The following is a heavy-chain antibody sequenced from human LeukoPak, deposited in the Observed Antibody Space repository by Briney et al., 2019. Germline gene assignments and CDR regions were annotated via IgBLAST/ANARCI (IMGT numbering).Heavy chain of an antibody. CDR3: VSFYETY. CDR2: ISGSGPST. V-gene: IGHV3-23*01. CDR1: GFTFQNYA. Sequence: PGGSLRLSCAASGFTFQNYAMSWVRQAPGKGLEWASSISGSGPSTDYADSVKGRFTISRDKAKNTLYLQMNSLRAEDTAVYYCVSFYETYWGRGTLVTVSS. J-gene: IGHJ4*02. D-gene: IGHD2/OR15-2a*01.